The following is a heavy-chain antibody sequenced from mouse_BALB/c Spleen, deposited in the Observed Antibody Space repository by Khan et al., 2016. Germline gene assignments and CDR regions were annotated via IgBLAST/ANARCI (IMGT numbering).Heavy chain of an antibody. CDR3: AKGGRAMDY. V-gene: IGHV1-87*01. Sequence: QVQLQQSGAELARPGASVKLSCKASGYTFTSYWMQWVKQRPGQGLEWIGAIYPGDGGTRYTQKFKGKATLTADKSSNTAYMQLSSLASEDSVVYYCAKGGRAMDYWGQGTSVTVSS. J-gene: IGHJ4*01. CDR1: GYTFTSYW. CDR2: IYPGDGGT.